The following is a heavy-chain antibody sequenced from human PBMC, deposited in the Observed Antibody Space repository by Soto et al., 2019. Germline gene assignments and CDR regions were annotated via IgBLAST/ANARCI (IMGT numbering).Heavy chain of an antibody. V-gene: IGHV4-34*01. D-gene: IGHD6-13*01. CDR1: GGSFSGYY. Sequence: SETLSLTCAVYGGSFSGYYWSWIRQPPGKGLEWIGEINHSGSTNYNPSLKSRVTISVDTSKNQFSLKLSSVTAADTAVYYCARIPPLIAAAGMLLYYYYYMDVWGKGTTVTVSS. CDR2: INHSGST. CDR3: ARIPPLIAAAGMLLYYYYYMDV. J-gene: IGHJ6*03.